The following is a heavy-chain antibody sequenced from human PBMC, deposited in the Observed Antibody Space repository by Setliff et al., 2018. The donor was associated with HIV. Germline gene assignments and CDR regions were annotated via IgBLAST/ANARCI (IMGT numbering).Heavy chain of an antibody. Sequence: SETLSLTCTVSGGSISSGSYYWSWIRQPAGKGLEWIGRIYTSGRTNYNPSLKSRVTISIDMSKSQFSLRLSSVTAADTAVYYCARADSSDFPERFKWFDPWGQGTLVTVSS. D-gene: IGHD3-22*01. CDR2: IYTSGRT. J-gene: IGHJ5*02. V-gene: IGHV4-61*02. CDR3: ARADSSDFPERFKWFDP. CDR1: GGSISSGSYY.